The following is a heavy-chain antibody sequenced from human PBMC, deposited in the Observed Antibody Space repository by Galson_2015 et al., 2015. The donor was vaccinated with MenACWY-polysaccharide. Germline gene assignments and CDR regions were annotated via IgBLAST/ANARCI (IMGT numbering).Heavy chain of an antibody. CDR3: ARGGGTSEWYFDL. CDR2: IWYDGSNK. D-gene: IGHD4-23*01. CDR1: RFTFRNYG. Sequence: SLRLSCAASRFTFRNYGMHWVRQAPGKGLEWVAIIWYDGSNKYYADSVKGRFTISRDNSKNVLFLQVNSLRVEDTAVYYCARGGGTSEWYFDLWGRGTLVTVSS. J-gene: IGHJ2*01. V-gene: IGHV3-33*01.